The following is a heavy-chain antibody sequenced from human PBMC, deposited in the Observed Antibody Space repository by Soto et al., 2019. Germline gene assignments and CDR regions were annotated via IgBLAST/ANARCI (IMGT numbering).Heavy chain of an antibody. CDR1: SGSISSSNW. CDR3: ARAPSRRYCSSTSCYGDWFDP. CDR2: IYHSGST. D-gene: IGHD2-2*01. Sequence: PSETLSLTCAVSSGSISSSNWWSWVGQPPGKGLEGIGEIYHSGSTNYNPSLKSRVTISVDKSKNQFSLKLSSVTAADTAVYYCARAPSRRYCSSTSCYGDWFDPWGQGTLVTVSS. V-gene: IGHV4-4*02. J-gene: IGHJ5*02.